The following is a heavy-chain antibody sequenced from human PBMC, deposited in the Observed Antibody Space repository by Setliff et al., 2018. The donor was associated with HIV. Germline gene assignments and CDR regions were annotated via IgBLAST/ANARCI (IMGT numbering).Heavy chain of an antibody. Sequence: EASVKVSCKSSGYTFTAHHIHWVRQAPGQGPEWMGWIIPKSGETSYAEKFRGRVTMTRDTSLSTAYMELSRLTSDDTAVYYCARVVDRDYDFWSAYEYWGQGTMVTVSS. D-gene: IGHD3-3*01. V-gene: IGHV1-2*02. CDR3: ARVVDRDYDFWSAYEY. CDR1: GYTFTAHH. CDR2: IIPKSGET. J-gene: IGHJ4*02.